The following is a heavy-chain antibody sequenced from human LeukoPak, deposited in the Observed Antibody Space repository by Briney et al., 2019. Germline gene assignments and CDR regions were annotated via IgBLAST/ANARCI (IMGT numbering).Heavy chain of an antibody. J-gene: IGHJ4*02. D-gene: IGHD3-16*02. V-gene: IGHV4-59*01. CDR3: ARDKFIGFDY. Sequence: SETLSLTCTVSGGSISSYYWSWIRQPPGKGLEWIGYIYYSGSTNYNPSLKSRVTISVDTSKNQFSLKLSSVTAADTAVYHCARDKFIGFDYWGQGTLVTVSS. CDR1: GGSISSYY. CDR2: IYYSGST.